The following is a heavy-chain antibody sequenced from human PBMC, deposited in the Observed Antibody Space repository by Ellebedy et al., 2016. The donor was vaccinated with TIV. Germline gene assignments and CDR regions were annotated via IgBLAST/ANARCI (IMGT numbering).Heavy chain of an antibody. J-gene: IGHJ4*02. CDR2: FDPGDEET. CDR1: GYTLTELS. V-gene: IGHV1-24*01. D-gene: IGHD3-3*01. CDR3: ARDDLEDFWSGYPDY. Sequence: AASVKVSCKVSGYTLTELSMYWVRQTPGEGLEWMGSFDPGDEETIYAQKFHGRVTLTEDTSTDTAYMELSSLRSEDTAVYYCARDDLEDFWSGYPDYWGQGTLVTVSS.